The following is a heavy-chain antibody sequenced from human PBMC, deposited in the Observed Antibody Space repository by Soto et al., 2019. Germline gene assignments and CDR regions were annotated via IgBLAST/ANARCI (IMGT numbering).Heavy chain of an antibody. CDR2: INHSVSA. Sequence: TLNVRYDVSEGTCGGYECRCILQPPGKGLEWIGEINHSVSADYNPSLKSRVTISGDTSKNQFSLNLSSVTAADTDVYYCARVDTPMVDYWGQGTLVTVTS. CDR1: EGTCGGYE. CDR3: ARVDTPMVDY. V-gene: IGHV4-34*01. J-gene: IGHJ4*02. D-gene: IGHD3-9*01.